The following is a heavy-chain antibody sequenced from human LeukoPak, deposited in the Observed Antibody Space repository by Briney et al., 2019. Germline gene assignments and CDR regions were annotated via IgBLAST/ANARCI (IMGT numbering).Heavy chain of an antibody. D-gene: IGHD6-19*01. V-gene: IGHV4-39*02. CDR2: IDHAGTT. CDR1: GGSIITNDYW. J-gene: IGHJ4*02. Sequence: PSETLSLTCVVSGGSIITNDYWWGWIRQPPGKGLEWIGTIDHAGTTFYNVSLKSRVTISVDTPNNQFSLRLNSVGAADTAVYYCAREVAGTPWIDYWGQGTLVTVSS. CDR3: AREVAGTPWIDY.